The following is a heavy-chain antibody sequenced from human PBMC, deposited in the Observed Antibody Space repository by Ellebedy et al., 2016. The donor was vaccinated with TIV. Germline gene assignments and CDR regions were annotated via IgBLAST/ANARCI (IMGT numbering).Heavy chain of an antibody. CDR2: INHIGSA. CDR3: ARRRNNFQRGFDY. J-gene: IGHJ4*02. CDR1: GGSFSGFC. Sequence: SETLSLXXGVYGGSFSGFCWSWIRQPPGKGLEWLGEINHIGSAKYNPSLKSRVTISIDTSKNQFSLNMTSVTAADTAVYYCARRRNNFQRGFDYWGQGAQVTVSS. D-gene: IGHD1-1*01. V-gene: IGHV4-34*01.